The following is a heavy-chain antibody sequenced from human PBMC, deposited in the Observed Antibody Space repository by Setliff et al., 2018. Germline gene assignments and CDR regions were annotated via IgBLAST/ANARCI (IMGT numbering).Heavy chain of an antibody. V-gene: IGHV5-51*01. Sequence: GESLKISSKGSGYSFTSCWIGWVRQMPGKGLEWMGIIYPGDSDTRYSPSFQGQVTISADKSSSTAYLQWSSLKVSDTAMYYCAGHIAVAGTADAFDIWGQGTMVTVSS. CDR3: AGHIAVAGTADAFDI. J-gene: IGHJ3*02. CDR1: GYSFTSCW. D-gene: IGHD6-19*01. CDR2: IYPGDSDT.